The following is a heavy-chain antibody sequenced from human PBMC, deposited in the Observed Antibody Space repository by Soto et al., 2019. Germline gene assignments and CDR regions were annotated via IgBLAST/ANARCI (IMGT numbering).Heavy chain of an antibody. J-gene: IGHJ4*02. Sequence: EVQLEESGGGSVQPGRSLRLSCAASGFNFDDYVMHWVRQGPGKGLEWVSGINWDSGRIGYADSVKGRFTISRDNAKKYLYLDMKRLRPEDTALYYCVKDSSPNWNYGYVEYWGQGTLVTVSS. V-gene: IGHV3-9*01. CDR2: INWDSGRI. CDR1: GFNFDDYV. D-gene: IGHD1-7*01. CDR3: VKDSSPNWNYGYVEY.